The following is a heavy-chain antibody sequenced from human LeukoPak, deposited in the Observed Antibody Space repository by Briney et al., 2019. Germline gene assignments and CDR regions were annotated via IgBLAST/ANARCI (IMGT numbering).Heavy chain of an antibody. D-gene: IGHD2-8*01. J-gene: IGHJ3*02. CDR2: INSDGSGT. Sequence: PGGSLRLSCAASGFTFNSYLMHWVRQAPGKGLVWVSRINSDGSGTSDADFVKGRFTISRDNSKNPLYLQMNSLRAEDTAMYYCARDRLTNDAFDIWGQGTMVTVSS. CDR3: ARDRLTNDAFDI. CDR1: GFTFNSYL. V-gene: IGHV3-74*01.